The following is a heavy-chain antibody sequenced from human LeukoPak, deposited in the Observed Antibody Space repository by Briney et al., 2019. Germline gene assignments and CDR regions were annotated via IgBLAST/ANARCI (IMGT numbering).Heavy chain of an antibody. CDR1: GGTFSSYA. D-gene: IGHD4-11*01. CDR3: ARVYSNYAVGDV. V-gene: IGHV1-69*06. Sequence: SVKVSCKASGGTFSSYAISWVRQAPGQGLEWMGGIIPIFGTANYAQKFQGRVTITADKSTSTAYMELSSLRSEDTAVYYCARVYSNYAVGDVWGKGTTVTVSS. J-gene: IGHJ6*04. CDR2: IIPIFGTA.